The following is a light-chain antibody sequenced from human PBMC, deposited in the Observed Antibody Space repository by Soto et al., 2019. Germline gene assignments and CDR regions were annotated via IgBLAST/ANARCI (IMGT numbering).Light chain of an antibody. J-gene: IGLJ1*01. V-gene: IGLV2-11*01. CDR1: SSDVGVYNY. Sequence: QSALTQPRSVSGSPGQSVTISCTGTSSDVGVYNYVSWYQQYPGKAPKIMIYDVSRRPSGVSDRFSGSKSDNTASLTISGLQAEDEADYYCCSYTGSYTFVFGTGTKVTVL. CDR3: CSYTGSYTFV. CDR2: DVS.